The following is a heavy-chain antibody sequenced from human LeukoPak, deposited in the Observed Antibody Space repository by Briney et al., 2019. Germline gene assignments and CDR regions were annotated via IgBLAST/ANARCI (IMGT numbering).Heavy chain of an antibody. J-gene: IGHJ4*02. D-gene: IGHD5-18*01. Sequence: ESPMSPSWASCDISTSYWFGCGGRQPREKGLWWGIIYGGDPDTRYRPSFQGQVTISADKSISTAYLQWSSLKASDTAIYYCARHGTAMAAFEYWGEGTLVTVSS. CDR1: CDISTSYW. CDR2: IYGGDPDT. CDR3: ARHGTAMAAFEY. V-gene: IGHV5-51*01.